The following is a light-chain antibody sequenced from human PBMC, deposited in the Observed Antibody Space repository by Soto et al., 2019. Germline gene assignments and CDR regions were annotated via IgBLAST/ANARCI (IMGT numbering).Light chain of an antibody. Sequence: VMTQSTSPLSVSTGERATLSCGASQSVSSNLAWYQQKPGQAPRLLIYGASTRATGIPARFSGSGSGTEFTLTISSLQSEDFAVYYCQQYNNWPWTFGQGTKVDI. J-gene: IGKJ1*01. CDR3: QQYNNWPWT. CDR2: GAS. CDR1: QSVSSN. V-gene: IGKV3-15*01.